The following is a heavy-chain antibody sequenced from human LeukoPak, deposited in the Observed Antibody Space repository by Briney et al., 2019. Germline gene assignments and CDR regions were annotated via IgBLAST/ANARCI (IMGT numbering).Heavy chain of an antibody. CDR1: GFTVSSSY. Sequence: PGGSLRLSCAASGFTVSSSYMSWVRQAPGKGLEWVSVIYSGGSTYYADSVKGRFTISRDNSKNTLYLQMNSLRAEDTAVYYCARVPFYDSSGYSDYWGQGTLVTVSS. J-gene: IGHJ4*02. CDR2: IYSGGST. D-gene: IGHD3-22*01. CDR3: ARVPFYDSSGYSDY. V-gene: IGHV3-53*01.